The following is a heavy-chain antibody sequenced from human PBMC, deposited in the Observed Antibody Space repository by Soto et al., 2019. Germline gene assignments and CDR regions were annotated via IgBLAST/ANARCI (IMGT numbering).Heavy chain of an antibody. D-gene: IGHD3-10*01. CDR2: ISGYNGNT. V-gene: IGHV1-18*04. CDR3: ARAGTYYSGSGSPYYYCMDV. J-gene: IGHJ6*02. Sequence: QVQLVQSGAEVKKPGASVKVSCKASGYTFTSYGVSWVRQAPGQGLEWMGWISGYNGNTNYAQKLQGRVTMTTDTSTTTAYMELRSLRPDDTAVYYCARAGTYYSGSGSPYYYCMDVLGQGITVTVSS. CDR1: GYTFTSYG.